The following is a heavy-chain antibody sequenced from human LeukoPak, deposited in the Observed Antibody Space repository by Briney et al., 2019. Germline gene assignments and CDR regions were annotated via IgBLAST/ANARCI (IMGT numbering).Heavy chain of an antibody. CDR3: ARNKEGKSLDY. CDR2: MNPNSVGT. CDR1: GYTFTGNF. J-gene: IGHJ4*02. V-gene: IGHV1-2*02. Sequence: ASVKISCKTSGYTFTGNFMHWVRQAPGQGLEWMAWMNPNSVGTSYAQKFQGRVTMTRDTSISTAYMELSRLRFDDTAVYYCARNKEGKSLDYWGQGTLVTVSS.